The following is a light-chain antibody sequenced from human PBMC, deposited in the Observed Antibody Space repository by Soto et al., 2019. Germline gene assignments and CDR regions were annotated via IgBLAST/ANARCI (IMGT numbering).Light chain of an antibody. V-gene: IGLV2-8*01. CDR2: QVT. Sequence: QSVLTPPPSASGSPGQSVTISCTGTSSDVGAFNFVSWYQQHPGKAPKLMIYQVTKRPSGVPDRFSASKSGNTASLAVSGLQAEDEADYYCSSKAVNSVYVFGTGTKLTVL. J-gene: IGLJ1*01. CDR3: SSKAVNSVYV. CDR1: SSDVGAFNF.